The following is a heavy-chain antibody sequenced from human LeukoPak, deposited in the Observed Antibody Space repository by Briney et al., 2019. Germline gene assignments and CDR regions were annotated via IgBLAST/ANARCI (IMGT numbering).Heavy chain of an antibody. D-gene: IGHD3-10*01. J-gene: IGHJ4*02. CDR1: GFTFRTYG. V-gene: IGHV3-30*18. CDR2: IVHDGRNK. CDR3: AKDYGPEYASGSSYFDS. Sequence: GRSLRLSCAASGFTFRTYGMHWVRQAPGKGLEWVAVIVHDGRNKYYGDSVKGRFTISRDNSKNMVYLQMNSLRAEDTTRYYCAKDYGPEYASGSSYFDSWGQGTPVTVSS.